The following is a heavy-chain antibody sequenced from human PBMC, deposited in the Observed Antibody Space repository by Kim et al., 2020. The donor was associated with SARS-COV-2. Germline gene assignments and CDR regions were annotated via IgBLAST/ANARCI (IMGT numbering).Heavy chain of an antibody. CDR3: ARVSGSGSSTRLDY. D-gene: IGHD3-10*01. Sequence: SETLSLTCTVSGGSITSDGYFWSWIRQHPGKGLEWIGYIYYTGSTYYTPSLRSRVTILVDTSKTQFSLKLSSVTAADTAVYYCARVSGSGSSTRLDYWGQGTLVTVSS. CDR2: IYYTGST. CDR1: GGSITSDGYF. J-gene: IGHJ4*02. V-gene: IGHV4-31*03.